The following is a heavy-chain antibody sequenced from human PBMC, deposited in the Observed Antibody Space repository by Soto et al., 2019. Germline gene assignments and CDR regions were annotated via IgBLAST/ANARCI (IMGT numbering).Heavy chain of an antibody. Sequence: ASVKVSYKASGYTFTSYGISWVRQAPGQGFEWMGWISAYNGNTNYAQKLQGRVTMTTDTSTSTAYMELRSLRSDDTAVYYCARDELYPHYYDSSGYYWPFDYWGQGTLVTVSS. CDR2: ISAYNGNT. J-gene: IGHJ4*02. V-gene: IGHV1-18*01. CDR1: GYTFTSYG. CDR3: ARDELYPHYYDSSGYYWPFDY. D-gene: IGHD3-22*01.